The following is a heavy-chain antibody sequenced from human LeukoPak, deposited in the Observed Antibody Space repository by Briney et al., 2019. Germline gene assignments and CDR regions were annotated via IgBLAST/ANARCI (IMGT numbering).Heavy chain of an antibody. V-gene: IGHV3-48*03. D-gene: IGHD6-13*01. CDR1: GFTFSSYE. CDR2: ISSSGSTI. CDR3: ARDSRGIAAAGPTNWFDP. Sequence: GGSLRLSCAASGFTFSSYEMNWVRQAPGKGLEWVSYISSSGSTIYYADSGKGRFTISRDNAKNSPYLQMNSLRAEDTAVYYCARDSRGIAAAGPTNWFDPWGQGTLVTVSS. J-gene: IGHJ5*02.